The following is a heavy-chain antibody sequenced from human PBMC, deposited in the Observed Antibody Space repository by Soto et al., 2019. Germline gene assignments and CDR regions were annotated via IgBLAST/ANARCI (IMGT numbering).Heavy chain of an antibody. D-gene: IGHD5-18*01. CDR3: AREVKRGYSDGYRGLPY. J-gene: IGHJ4*02. CDR1: GYTFTSYD. CDR2: MNPNSGNT. V-gene: IGHV1-8*01. Sequence: QVQLVQSGAEVKKPGASVKVSCKASGYTFTSYDINWVRQATGQGLEWMGWMNPNSGNTGYAQKFQGRVTMTRNTSISTAYMELSSVRSEETAVYYCAREVKRGYSDGYRGLPYWGQGTLVTVSS.